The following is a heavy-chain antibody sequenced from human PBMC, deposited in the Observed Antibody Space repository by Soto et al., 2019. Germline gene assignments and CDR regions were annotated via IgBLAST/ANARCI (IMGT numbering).Heavy chain of an antibody. J-gene: IGHJ5*01. CDR1: GGSISSYY. CDR2: IFYSGRT. Sequence: QVQLQESGPGLVKPSETLSLTCTVSGGSISSYYWSWIRQPPGKGLEWIGFIFYSGRTSYNPSLKIRVTISIDTSEYPFSLKLNSVTAADTAVYYCASMIGDPVLSFDSWGQGTLVAVSS. CDR3: ASMIGDPVLSFDS. D-gene: IGHD3-10*02. V-gene: IGHV4-59*01.